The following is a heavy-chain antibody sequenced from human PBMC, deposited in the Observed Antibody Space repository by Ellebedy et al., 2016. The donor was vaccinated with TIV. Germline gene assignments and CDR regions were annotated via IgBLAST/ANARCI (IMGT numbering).Heavy chain of an antibody. J-gene: IGHJ4*02. Sequence: SETLSLTXAVYGGSFSGYYWSWIRQPPGKGLEWIGYIYYSGSTNYNPSLKSRVTISVDTSKNQFSLKLSSVTAADTAVYYCARGYHITGFDYWGQGTLVTVSS. CDR2: IYYSGST. CDR3: ARGYHITGFDY. D-gene: IGHD1-14*01. V-gene: IGHV4-59*12. CDR1: GGSFSGYY.